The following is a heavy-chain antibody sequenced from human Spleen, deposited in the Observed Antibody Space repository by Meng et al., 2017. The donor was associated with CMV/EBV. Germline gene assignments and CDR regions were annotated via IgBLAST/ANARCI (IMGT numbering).Heavy chain of an antibody. CDR3: ARVVGWGTASRRFDP. CDR1: AGSSSTHV. Sequence: SAGSSSTHVISCVRRAPGQELVWMGGLLPMWDTANYALQFQGRVTIATDESTSIVYMEMSSLKPEDTAVYYCARVVGWGTASRRFDPWGQGTLVTVSS. J-gene: IGHJ5*02. CDR2: LLPMWDTA. D-gene: IGHD3-16*01. V-gene: IGHV1-69*05.